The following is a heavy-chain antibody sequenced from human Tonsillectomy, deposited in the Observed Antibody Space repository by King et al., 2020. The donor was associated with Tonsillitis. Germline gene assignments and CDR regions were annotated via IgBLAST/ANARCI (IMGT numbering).Heavy chain of an antibody. CDR1: GGSISSYY. CDR3: ARGGFDAFDI. Sequence: QLQESGPGLVKPSETLSLTCTVSGGSISSYYWSWLRQPPGKGLEWIGYIYYSGNTNYNPSLKSRVTILVDTSKNQFSLKLSSVTAADTAVYYCARGGFDAFDIWGQGTMVTVSS. D-gene: IGHD3-10*01. V-gene: IGHV4-59*01. CDR2: IYYSGNT. J-gene: IGHJ3*02.